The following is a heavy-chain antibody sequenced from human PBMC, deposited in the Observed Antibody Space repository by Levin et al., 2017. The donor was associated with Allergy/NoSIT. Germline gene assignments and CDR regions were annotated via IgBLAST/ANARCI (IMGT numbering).Heavy chain of an antibody. J-gene: IGHJ6*03. CDR2: ISTSSSYI. V-gene: IGHV3-21*06. D-gene: IGHD2/OR15-2a*01. Sequence: GESLKISCAASGFTFRSYSMHWVRQAPGKGLEWVSSISTSSSYIYYADSVKGRFTISRDNAKNSLYLQMNSLRAEDTAVYYCARGEFWSRPFYYYLDVWGKGTTVTVSS. CDR1: GFTFRSYS. CDR3: ARGEFWSRPFYYYLDV.